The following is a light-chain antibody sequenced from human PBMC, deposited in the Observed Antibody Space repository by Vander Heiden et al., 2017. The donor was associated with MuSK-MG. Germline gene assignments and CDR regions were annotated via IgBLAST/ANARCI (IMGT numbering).Light chain of an antibody. Sequence: QSALPQPASVSGSPAQSITISCTGTSSDIGSYNLVSWYQQHPGKAPKLMIYEVNKRPSGVPFRFSGSKSGDTASLTISGLQADDEVFYYCCSYAGSNSYVVFGGGTTLTVL. CDR1: SSDIGSYNL. V-gene: IGLV2-23*02. J-gene: IGLJ2*01. CDR3: CSYAGSNSYVV. CDR2: EVN.